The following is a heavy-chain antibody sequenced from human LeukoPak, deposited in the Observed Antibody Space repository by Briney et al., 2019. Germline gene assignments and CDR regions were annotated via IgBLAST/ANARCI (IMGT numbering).Heavy chain of an antibody. J-gene: IGHJ4*02. V-gene: IGHV1-2*02. CDR3: ARSADGYTCGHFDF. Sequence: ASVKVSCKASGYTFTAYYMHWVRQAPGQGLEWMGWTNPNTGDTNYAQNFQGRVTMNRDTSISTAYMELSSLRSDDTAVYYCARSADGYTCGHFDFWGQGTLVTVSS. CDR1: GYTFTAYY. D-gene: IGHD5-18*01. CDR2: TNPNTGDT.